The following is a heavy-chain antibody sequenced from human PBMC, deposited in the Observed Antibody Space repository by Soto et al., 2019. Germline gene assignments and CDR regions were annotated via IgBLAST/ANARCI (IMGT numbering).Heavy chain of an antibody. CDR2: ISANNGNP. CDR3: ARDRGGYALDY. V-gene: IGHV1-18*01. Sequence: QVQLVQSGAEVKKPGASVKVSCKASGYTFTSYGISWVRQAPGQGLEWMGWISANNGNPNYAKKLQGRGTMTTETSTSTAYMDPRRLRTDGTAGYYCARDRGGYALDYWGQGTLVTDAS. D-gene: IGHD5-12*01. J-gene: IGHJ4*02. CDR1: GYTFTSYG.